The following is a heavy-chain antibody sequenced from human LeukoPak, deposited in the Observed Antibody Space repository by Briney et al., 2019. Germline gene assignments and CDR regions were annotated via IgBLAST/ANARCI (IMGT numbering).Heavy chain of an antibody. CDR1: GYTFTGYY. CDR3: ARNSGSYFRYYGMDV. CDR2: INPNSGGT. D-gene: IGHD1-26*01. Sequence: ASVKVSCKASGYTFTGYYMHWVRQAPGQGLEWMGWINPNSGGTNYAQKFQGGVTMTRDTSISTAYMELSRLRSDDTAVYYCARNSGSYFRYYGMDVWGQGTTVTVSS. V-gene: IGHV1-2*02. J-gene: IGHJ6*02.